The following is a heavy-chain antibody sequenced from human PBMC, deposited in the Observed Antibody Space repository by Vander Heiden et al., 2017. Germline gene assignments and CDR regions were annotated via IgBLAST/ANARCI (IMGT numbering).Heavy chain of an antibody. V-gene: IGHV4-39*01. CDR1: GASISSTYY. CDR3: AILIREGYNEFDY. Sequence: QLQLQESGPGMVNPPETLSLTCTVSGASISSTYYWGWIRQPPWKGLEWIGSIFSTGTTYYNPSLRSRLSISVDMSKNQFSLRLRSVTAADTALYYCAILIREGYNEFDYWGQGSLVTVSS. D-gene: IGHD3-16*01. CDR2: IFSTGTT. J-gene: IGHJ4*02.